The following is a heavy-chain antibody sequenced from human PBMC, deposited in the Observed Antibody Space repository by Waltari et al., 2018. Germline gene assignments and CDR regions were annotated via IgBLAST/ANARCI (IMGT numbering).Heavy chain of an antibody. D-gene: IGHD6-13*01. J-gene: IGHJ4*02. CDR3: ARDSRGSSWSFDY. V-gene: IGHV1-2*02. CDR2: INPNSGGT. Sequence: QVQLVQSGAEVKKPGASVTVSCKASGYTFTGYYLQWGRQAPGQGLEWMGWINPNSGGTNYAQKFQGRVTMTRDTSISTAYMELSRLRSDDTAVYYCARDSRGSSWSFDYWGQGTLVTVSS. CDR1: GYTFTGYY.